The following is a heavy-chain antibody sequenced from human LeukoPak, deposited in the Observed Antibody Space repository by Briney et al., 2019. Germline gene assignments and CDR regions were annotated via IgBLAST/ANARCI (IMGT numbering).Heavy chain of an antibody. CDR1: GYTFTSYY. CDR3: ARLGGVHCSGGSCYWTDAFDI. V-gene: IGHV1-46*01. D-gene: IGHD2-15*01. J-gene: IGHJ3*02. CDR2: INPSGGST. Sequence: ASVTVSCKASGYTFTSYYMHWVRQAPGQGIEWMGIINPSGGSTNYAQKFQGRVTMTRDTSTSTVYMEVSRLRAEDTAVYYCARLGGVHCSGGSCYWTDAFDIWGQGTMVTVSS.